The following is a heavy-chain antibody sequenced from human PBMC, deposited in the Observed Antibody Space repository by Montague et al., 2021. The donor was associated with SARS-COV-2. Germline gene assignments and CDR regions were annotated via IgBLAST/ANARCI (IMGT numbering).Heavy chain of an antibody. Sequence: SLRLSCAASGFTFSSCSMNWVRQAPGKGLELVSYISSRSTTIYYADSVKGRFTISRDNAKNSLYLRMNSLRDEDTAVYYCARDLYSSSWPGNWFDPWGQGTLVTVSS. CDR1: GFTFSSCS. CDR3: ARDLYSSSWPGNWFDP. V-gene: IGHV3-48*02. CDR2: ISSRSTTI. J-gene: IGHJ5*02. D-gene: IGHD6-13*01.